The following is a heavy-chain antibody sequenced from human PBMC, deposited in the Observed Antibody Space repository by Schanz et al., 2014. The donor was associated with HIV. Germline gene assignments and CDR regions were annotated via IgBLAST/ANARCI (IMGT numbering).Heavy chain of an antibody. CDR3: ALSRPSGYGGSWYFDL. V-gene: IGHV3-23*01. CDR2: ISGSCIT. CDR1: GFTFSSYA. J-gene: IGHJ2*01. Sequence: EVQLLESGGGLVQPGGSLRLSCAASGFTFSSYAMSWVRQAPGKGLEWVSAISGSCITYSADFVKGRFTISRDNSKNTLYLQMNSLRAEDTAVYYCALSRPSGYGGSWYFDLWGRGTLVAVSS. D-gene: IGHD2-15*01.